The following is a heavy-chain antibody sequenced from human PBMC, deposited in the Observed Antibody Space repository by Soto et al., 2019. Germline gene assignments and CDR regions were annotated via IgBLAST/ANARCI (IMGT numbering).Heavy chain of an antibody. V-gene: IGHV1-69*12. CDR3: ARVPESVADAWFDP. D-gene: IGHD6-19*01. J-gene: IGHJ5*02. Sequence: QVQLVQSGAEVKKPGSSVKVSCKASGGTFSSYAISWVRQAPGQGLEWMGGIIPIFGTANFAQKFQGRVTITADESTSTAYMERSSLRAEDTAVYYCARVPESVADAWFDPWGQGTLVTVSP. CDR1: GGTFSSYA. CDR2: IIPIFGTA.